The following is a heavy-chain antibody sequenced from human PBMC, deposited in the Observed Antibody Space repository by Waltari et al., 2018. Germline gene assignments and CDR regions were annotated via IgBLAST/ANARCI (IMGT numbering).Heavy chain of an antibody. CDR2: TSAYNCNT. J-gene: IGHJ6*03. CDR1: GYTFTSSG. D-gene: IGHD3-3*01. V-gene: IGHV1-18*01. Sequence: QVQLVQSGAEVKKPGASVKVSCKASGYTFTSSGISWVRQAPGQGLEWMGWTSAYNCNTNYAQKLQGRVTMTTDTSTSKAYMELSSLGSDDTAVYYCARVVTIFGADDPPYYYYYMDVWGKGTTVTISS. CDR3: ARVVTIFGADDPPYYYYYMDV.